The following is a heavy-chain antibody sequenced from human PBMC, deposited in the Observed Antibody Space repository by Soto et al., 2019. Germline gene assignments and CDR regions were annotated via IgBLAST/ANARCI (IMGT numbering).Heavy chain of an antibody. D-gene: IGHD2-8*02. V-gene: IGHV3-23*01. Sequence: GRSLRLSCVAWRSIFADYAMSWVLACPRQGLEWVVGISFSGHNTNYADSVKGRFITSRDNSKNALYLLMNRLRTEDIGIYYCAKIALVGSFGFELARDFWGQGILVTVS. CDR1: RSIFADYA. CDR3: AKIALVGSFGFELARDF. J-gene: IGHJ4*02. CDR2: ISFSGHNT.